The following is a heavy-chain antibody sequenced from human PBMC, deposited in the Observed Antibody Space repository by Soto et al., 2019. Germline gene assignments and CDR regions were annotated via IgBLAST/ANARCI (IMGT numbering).Heavy chain of an antibody. Sequence: KASETLSLTCTVSGGSFGSSAYYWGWIRRAPGKGLEWIGSINSSGSTFSNPSLKSRVTLSVDTSKNQFSLKLTSVTAADTALYYCSRRAPEGFDPWGQGTLVTV. CDR2: INSSGST. CDR1: GGSFGSSAYY. J-gene: IGHJ5*02. CDR3: SRRAPEGFDP. V-gene: IGHV4-39*01.